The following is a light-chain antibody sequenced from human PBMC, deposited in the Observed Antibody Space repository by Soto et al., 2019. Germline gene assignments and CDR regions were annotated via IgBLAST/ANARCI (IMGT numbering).Light chain of an antibody. CDR1: QSVSSY. CDR2: DAS. J-gene: IGKJ1*01. V-gene: IGKV3-11*01. CDR3: PQRINWPWT. Sequence: EIVLTQSPATLSLSPGERATLSCRASQSVSSYLAWYQQKPGQAPRLLIYDASNRATGIPARFSGSASGTDLPLTIIILEPEAFAVYHCPQRINWPWTVGQGTKVDIK.